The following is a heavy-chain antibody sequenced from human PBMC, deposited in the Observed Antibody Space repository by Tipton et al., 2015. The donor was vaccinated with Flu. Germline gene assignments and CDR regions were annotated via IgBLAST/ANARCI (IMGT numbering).Heavy chain of an antibody. CDR1: GFTFDTYG. D-gene: IGHD2-8*02. V-gene: IGHV3-30*02. J-gene: IGHJ4*02. CDR2: IRSDGSKK. CDR3: VKEESGPFDY. Sequence: SLRLSCAASGFTFDTYGMHWARQSPGKGLEWVAFIRSDGSKKYFADSVKGRFTISRDNSKKTLFLQMNSLRLEDTALYYCVKEESGPFDYWGQGTLVTVSS.